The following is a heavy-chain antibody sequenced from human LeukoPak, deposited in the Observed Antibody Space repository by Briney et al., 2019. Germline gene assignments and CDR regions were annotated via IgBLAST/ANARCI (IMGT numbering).Heavy chain of an antibody. CDR2: IYHSGST. V-gene: IGHV4-38-2*01. CDR1: GYSITTGRY. CDR3: ARSLSTAGIDY. D-gene: IGHD2-2*01. J-gene: IGHJ4*02. Sequence: SETLSLTCAVSGYSITTGRYWGWIRQPPGKGLEWVGSIYHSGSTYYNPSLKSRVTISVDTSKNQFSLNLRPVTAADTAVYYCARSLSTAGIDYWGQGTQVTVSS.